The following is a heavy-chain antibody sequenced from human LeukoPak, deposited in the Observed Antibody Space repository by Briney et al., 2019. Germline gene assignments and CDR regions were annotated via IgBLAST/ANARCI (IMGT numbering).Heavy chain of an antibody. Sequence: SVKVSCKASGGTFNNYSINWVRQAPGQGLEWVGRLIPLFGTPNYAQKFQGKVTITADESTSTFYMDLSGLRSEDTAVYYCAHATQRLPTIMIDAFDIWGQGTRVTVSS. CDR1: GGTFNNYS. V-gene: IGHV1-69*13. CDR2: LIPLFGTP. J-gene: IGHJ3*02. D-gene: IGHD5-24*01. CDR3: AHATQRLPTIMIDAFDI.